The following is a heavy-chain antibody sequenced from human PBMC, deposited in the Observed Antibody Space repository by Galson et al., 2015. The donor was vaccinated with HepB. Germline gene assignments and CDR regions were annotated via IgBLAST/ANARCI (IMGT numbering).Heavy chain of an antibody. V-gene: IGHV4-30-2*01. CDR2: IYHSGST. J-gene: IGHJ5*02. D-gene: IGHD3-3*01. Sequence: TLSLTCAVSGGSISSGGYSWSWIRQPPGKGLEWIWYIYHSGSTYYNPSLKSRVTISVDRSKNHFSLNLSSVTAADTAVYYCATIGTDFWSGYYKGFDPWGQGTLVTVSS. CDR1: GGSISSGGYS. CDR3: ATIGTDFWSGYYKGFDP.